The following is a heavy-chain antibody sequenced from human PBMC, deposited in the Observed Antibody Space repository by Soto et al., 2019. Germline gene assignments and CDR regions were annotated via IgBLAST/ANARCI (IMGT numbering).Heavy chain of an antibody. D-gene: IGHD4-4*01. CDR1: GYTSASYG. CDR3: AIIGSGDYSDFDY. V-gene: IGHV1-18*01. J-gene: IGHJ4*02. CDR2: IRPNDGHT. Sequence: ASVKVSCKGLGYTSASYGISWVRQAPGQGLEWMGWIRPNDGHTNYAQKFQDRVTMTRDTSTTTVYMDLRSLGSDDTAVYYCAIIGSGDYSDFDYWAREPWSPSPQ.